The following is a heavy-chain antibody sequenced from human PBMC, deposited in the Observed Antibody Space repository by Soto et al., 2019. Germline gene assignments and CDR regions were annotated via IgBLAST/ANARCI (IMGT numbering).Heavy chain of an antibody. V-gene: IGHV1-2*04. CDR1: GYTFTDYY. CDR3: ARVGTGGDFDY. CDR2: INPNSGGT. Sequence: QVQLVQSGAEVKKPGASVKVSCKASGYTFTDYYMYWVRQAPGQGLEWMGWINPNSGGTNYAQKFRGWVTMTRDTSISTAYMEVGRLKSDDAAVYYCARVGTGGDFDYWGQGTLVTVSS. J-gene: IGHJ4*02. D-gene: IGHD3-10*01.